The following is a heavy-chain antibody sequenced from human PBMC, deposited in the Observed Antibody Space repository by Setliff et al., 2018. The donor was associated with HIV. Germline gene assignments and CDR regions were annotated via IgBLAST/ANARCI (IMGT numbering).Heavy chain of an antibody. CDR3: ATDPGYSSTWYSESFQH. V-gene: IGHV1-24*01. CDR2: FDPEDGET. CDR1: GYTLTELS. J-gene: IGHJ1*01. Sequence: ASVKVSCKVSGYTLTELSIHWVRQAPGKGLEWMANFDPEDGETFYAQKFQGRLTMAEDTSTDTAYMELSSLRSDDTAMYYCATDPGYSSTWYSESFQHWGQGTVVTVSS. D-gene: IGHD6-13*01.